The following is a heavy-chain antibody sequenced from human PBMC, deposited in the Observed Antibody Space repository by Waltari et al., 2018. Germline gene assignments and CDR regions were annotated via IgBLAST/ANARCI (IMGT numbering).Heavy chain of an antibody. D-gene: IGHD1-20*01. CDR3: ARASSRISYYYYYGMDV. CDR2: IYYSGST. V-gene: IGHV4-59*01. CDR1: GGSISSYY. J-gene: IGHJ6*02. Sequence: QVQLQESGPGLVKPSETLSLTCTVSGGSISSYYWSWIRQPPGKGLEWIGYIYYSGSTNYNPSLKSRVTISVDTSKNQFSLKLSSVTAADTALYYCARASSRISYYYYYGMDVWGQGTTVTVSS.